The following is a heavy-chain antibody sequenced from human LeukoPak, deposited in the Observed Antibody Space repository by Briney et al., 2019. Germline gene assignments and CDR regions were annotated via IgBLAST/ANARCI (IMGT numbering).Heavy chain of an antibody. D-gene: IGHD3-22*01. CDR2: ISDSGGGT. Sequence: GGSLRLSCSVSGLTVSNYGMSWVRQAPGKGVEWVAGISDSGGGTKYADSVKGRFTISRDNPKNTLSLQMNSLRAEDTAVYFCAKRGVVIRVILVGFHKEAYYFDSWGQGALVTVSS. CDR1: GLTVSNYG. CDR3: AKRGVVIRVILVGFHKEAYYFDS. J-gene: IGHJ4*02. V-gene: IGHV3-23*01.